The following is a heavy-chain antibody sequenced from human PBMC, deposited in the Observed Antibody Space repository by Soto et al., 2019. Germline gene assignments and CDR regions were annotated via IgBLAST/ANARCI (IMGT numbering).Heavy chain of an antibody. CDR1: GFTFSSYA. V-gene: IGHV3-23*01. CDR3: AKVPARPLYSYGRFYMDV. D-gene: IGHD5-18*01. Sequence: GGSLRLSCAASGFTFSSYAMSWVRQAPGKGLEWVSAISGSGGSTYYADSVKGRFTISRDNSKNTLYLQMNSLRAEDTAVYYCAKVPARPLYSYGRFYMDVWGQGTTVTVSS. J-gene: IGHJ6*02. CDR2: ISGSGGST.